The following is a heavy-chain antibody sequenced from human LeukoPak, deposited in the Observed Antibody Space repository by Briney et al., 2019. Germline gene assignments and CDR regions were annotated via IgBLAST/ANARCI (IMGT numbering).Heavy chain of an antibody. Sequence: PGGSLRLSCAASGFTFSGSAMHWVRQTSGKGLEWVARIRRKADNYATAYAAPVKGRFTISRDDSKNTAYLQMNSLETEDTAVYYCTRRPGGPHWYFDLWGRGTLVTVSS. CDR1: GFTFSGSA. J-gene: IGHJ2*01. CDR3: TRRPGGPHWYFDL. V-gene: IGHV3-73*01. CDR2: IRRKADNYAT. D-gene: IGHD3-16*01.